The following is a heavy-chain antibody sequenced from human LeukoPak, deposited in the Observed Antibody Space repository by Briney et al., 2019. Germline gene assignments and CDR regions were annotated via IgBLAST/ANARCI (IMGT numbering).Heavy chain of an antibody. Sequence: QPGGSLRLSCAASGFTFSSYWMSWVRQAPGKGLEWVANIKQDGSEKYYVDSVKGRFTISRDNAKNSLYLQMNSLRAEDTALYYCARDLGMGYKNAFDIWGQGTMVTVSS. V-gene: IGHV3-7*01. CDR1: GFTFSSYW. CDR3: ARDLGMGYKNAFDI. CDR2: IKQDGSEK. D-gene: IGHD5-18*01. J-gene: IGHJ3*02.